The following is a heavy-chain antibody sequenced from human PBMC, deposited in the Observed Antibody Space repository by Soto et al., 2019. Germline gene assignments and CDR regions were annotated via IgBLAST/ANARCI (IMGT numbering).Heavy chain of an antibody. CDR1: GGTFSSYA. Sequence: SVKVSCKASGGTFSSYAISWVRQAPGQGLEWMGGIIPIFGTANYAQKFQGRVTITADESTSTAYMELSSLRSEDTAVYYCARTRIAVAVDYYYGMDVWGQGTTVTVSS. V-gene: IGHV1-69*13. D-gene: IGHD6-19*01. CDR2: IIPIFGTA. CDR3: ARTRIAVAVDYYYGMDV. J-gene: IGHJ6*02.